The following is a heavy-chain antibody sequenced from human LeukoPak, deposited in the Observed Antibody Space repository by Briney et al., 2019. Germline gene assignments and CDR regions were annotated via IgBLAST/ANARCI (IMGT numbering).Heavy chain of an antibody. D-gene: IGHD2-15*01. CDR1: GGTFSSYA. V-gene: IGHV1-69*06. CDR2: IIPIFGTA. CDR3: ARDRGYCSGGSCYSRYYYYYYMDV. Sequence: ASVKVSCKASGGTFSSYAISWVRQAPGQGLEWMGGIIPIFGTANYAQKFQGRVTITADKSTSTAYMELSSLRSEDTAVYYCARDRGYCSGGSCYSRYYYYYYMDVWGKGTTVTVSS. J-gene: IGHJ6*03.